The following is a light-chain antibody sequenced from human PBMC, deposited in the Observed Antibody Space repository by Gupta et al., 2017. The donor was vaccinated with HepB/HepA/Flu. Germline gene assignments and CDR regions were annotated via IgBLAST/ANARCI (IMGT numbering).Light chain of an antibody. CDR1: SSNIGAPYD. CDR2: DNN. J-gene: IGLJ2*01. V-gene: IGLV1-40*01. Sequence: QSVLTQPPSVSGAPGQRVTISCTGSSSNIGAPYDVHWYQQLPGTAPKLLIYDNNHRPSGVPDRFSGSKSGTSASLAITGLQAEDEADYYCQSYDSSLSVVFGGGTKLTVL. CDR3: QSYDSSLSVV.